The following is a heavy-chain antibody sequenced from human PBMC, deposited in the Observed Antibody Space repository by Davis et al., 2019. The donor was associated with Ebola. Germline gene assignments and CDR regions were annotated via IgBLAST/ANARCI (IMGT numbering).Heavy chain of an antibody. D-gene: IGHD3-3*01. CDR1: GYIFTGYF. J-gene: IGHJ6*03. CDR3: ARGYYDFWSGYYRDYYYYMDV. CDR2: INPSGGST. V-gene: IGHV1-46*01. Sequence: ASVKVSCKASGYIFTGYFIHWVRQAPGQGLEWMGIINPSGGSTSYAQKFQGSVTMTTDTSTSTAYMELSSLRSEDTAVYYCARGYYDFWSGYYRDYYYYMDVWGKGTTVTVSS.